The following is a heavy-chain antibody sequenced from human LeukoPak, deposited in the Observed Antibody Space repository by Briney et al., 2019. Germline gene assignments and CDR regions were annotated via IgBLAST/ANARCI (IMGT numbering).Heavy chain of an antibody. CDR1: GFTFSSYA. Sequence: GGSLRLSCAASGFTFSSYAMHWVRQAPGKGLEWVAVISYDGSNKYYADSVKGRFTISRDNSKSTLYLQMNSLRAEDTAVYYCARDLGLAYCGGDCYSFQHWGQGTLVTVSS. V-gene: IGHV3-30*04. J-gene: IGHJ1*01. CDR3: ARDLGLAYCGGDCYSFQH. CDR2: ISYDGSNK. D-gene: IGHD2-21*02.